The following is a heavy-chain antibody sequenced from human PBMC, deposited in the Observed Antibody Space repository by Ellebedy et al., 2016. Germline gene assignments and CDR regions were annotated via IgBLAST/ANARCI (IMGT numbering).Heavy chain of an antibody. Sequence: GGSLRLSCAGSGFTFSSYWMHWVRQAPGKGLVWVSRINSDGTSTNYADSVKGRFTISRDNAKNTLYLQMNSLRVEDTAVYYCVRGGQLDSWGRGTLITVSS. CDR1: GFTFSSYW. J-gene: IGHJ4*02. V-gene: IGHV3-74*01. CDR2: INSDGTST. D-gene: IGHD5-18*01. CDR3: VRGGQLDS.